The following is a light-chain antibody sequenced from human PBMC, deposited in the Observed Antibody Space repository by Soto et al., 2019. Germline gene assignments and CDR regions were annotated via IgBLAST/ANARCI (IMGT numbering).Light chain of an antibody. Sequence: EIVLTQSPATLSLSPGERATLSCRASQSVFSYLACYQQKPGQPPRLLIYDVSNMATGIPARFSGSGSGTDFTLTISSLEPEDVAVYYCQQRSIPLTFGGGTKVEIK. J-gene: IGKJ4*01. V-gene: IGKV3-11*01. CDR1: QSVFSY. CDR2: DVS. CDR3: QQRSIPLT.